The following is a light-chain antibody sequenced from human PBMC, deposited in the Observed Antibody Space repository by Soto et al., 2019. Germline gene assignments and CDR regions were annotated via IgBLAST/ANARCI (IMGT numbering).Light chain of an antibody. CDR2: AAS. V-gene: IGKV1-39*01. CDR1: QSISSY. J-gene: IGKJ5*01. CDR3: QQSYSTHIT. Sequence: DIQMTQSPSSLSASVGDRFTITFLSSQSISSYLNWCQQKPGKAPKLLIYAASSLQSGVPSRFSGSGSGTDFTLTISSLQPEDFATYYCQQSYSTHITFGQGTRLEIK.